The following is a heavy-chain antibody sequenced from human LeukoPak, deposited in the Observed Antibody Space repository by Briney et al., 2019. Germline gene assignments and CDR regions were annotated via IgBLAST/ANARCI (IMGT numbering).Heavy chain of an antibody. CDR1: GGSISSYY. V-gene: IGHV4-59*08. Sequence: SETLSLTCTVSGGSISSYYWSWIRQPPGKGLEWIGYIYYSGSTNYNPSLKSRVTISVDTSKNQFSLKPSSVTAADTAVYYCARLHDSSGYSGYFDYWGQGTLVTVSS. J-gene: IGHJ4*02. D-gene: IGHD3-22*01. CDR2: IYYSGST. CDR3: ARLHDSSGYSGYFDY.